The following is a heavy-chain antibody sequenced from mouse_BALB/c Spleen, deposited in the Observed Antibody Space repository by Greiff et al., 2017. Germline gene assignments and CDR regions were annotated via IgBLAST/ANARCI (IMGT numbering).Heavy chain of an antibody. CDR3: ASPHFDY. CDR1: GYSITSDYA. Sequence: EVQRVESGPGLVKPSQSLSLTCTVTGYSITSDYAWNWIRQFPGNKLEWMGYISYSGSTSYNPSLKSRISITRDTSKNQFFLQLNSVTTEDTATYYCASPHFDYWGQGTTLTVSS. J-gene: IGHJ2*01. V-gene: IGHV3-2*02. CDR2: ISYSGST.